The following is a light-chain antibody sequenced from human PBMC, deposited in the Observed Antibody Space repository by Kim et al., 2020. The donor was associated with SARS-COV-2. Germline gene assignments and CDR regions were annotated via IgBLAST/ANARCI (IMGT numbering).Light chain of an antibody. J-gene: IGLJ3*02. V-gene: IGLV2-11*03. CDR2: DVT. Sequence: GQSVTISCTGTSSYVGGYDYVSWYQQHPGKAPKLMIYDVTKRPPGVPDRFSGSKSGNTASLTISRLQAEDEGDYYCCSYAGSYTKVFGGGTQLTVL. CDR1: SSYVGGYDY. CDR3: CSYAGSYTKV.